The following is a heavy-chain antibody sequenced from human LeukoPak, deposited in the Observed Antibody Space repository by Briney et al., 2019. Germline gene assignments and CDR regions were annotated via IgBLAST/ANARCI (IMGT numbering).Heavy chain of an antibody. Sequence: PSETLSLTCTVSGGSISSSPCYWGWIRQSPGKGLEWFGTICSGGSTYYNPSLKSRVTISVDTSKNQFSLKLTSVTAADTAVYYCAREREYYDSRTYYAGTYLDYWGQGTLVTVSS. CDR1: GGSISSSPCY. CDR3: AREREYYDSRTYYAGTYLDY. V-gene: IGHV4-39*07. D-gene: IGHD3-22*01. CDR2: ICSGGST. J-gene: IGHJ4*02.